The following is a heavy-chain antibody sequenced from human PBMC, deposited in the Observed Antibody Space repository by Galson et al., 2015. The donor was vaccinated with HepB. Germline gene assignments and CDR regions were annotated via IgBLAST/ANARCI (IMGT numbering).Heavy chain of an antibody. V-gene: IGHV7-4-1*02. J-gene: IGHJ6*02. D-gene: IGHD4-17*01. CDR1: GYTFSSYA. Sequence: SVKVSCKASGYTFSSYAMNWVRQAPGQGLEWMGWINTNTGNPTYAQGFTGRFVFSLDTSVSTAYLQISSLKAEDTAVYYCARADYGDYAPYGHYGMDVWGQGTLVTVSS. CDR2: INTNTGNP. CDR3: ARADYGDYAPYGHYGMDV.